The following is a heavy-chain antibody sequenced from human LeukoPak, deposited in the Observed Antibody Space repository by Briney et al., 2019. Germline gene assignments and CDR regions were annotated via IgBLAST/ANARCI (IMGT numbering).Heavy chain of an antibody. CDR3: TTDYYDSSGYYLQPFDY. CDR1: GFTFSNAW. V-gene: IGHV3-15*01. D-gene: IGHD3-22*01. J-gene: IGHJ4*02. CDR2: IKSKTDGGTT. Sequence: GGSLRLSCAASGFTFSNAWMSWVRQAPGKGLGWVGRIKSKTDGGTTDYAAPVKGRFTISRDDSKNTLYLQMNSLKTEDTAMYYCTTDYYDSSGYYLQPFDYWGQGTLVTVSS.